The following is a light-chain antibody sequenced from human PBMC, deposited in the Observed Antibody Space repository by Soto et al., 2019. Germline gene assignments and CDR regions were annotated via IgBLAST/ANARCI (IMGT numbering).Light chain of an antibody. Sequence: SYELTQSPSVSVAPGQTARITCGGTNIGSKSVHWYQPKPGQAPVVVVYDDSDRPSGIPERFSGSNSGSTATLTISRVEAGDEADYYCQVWDNDSDHRVFGGGTKLTVL. V-gene: IGLV3-21*02. J-gene: IGLJ3*02. CDR1: NIGSKS. CDR3: QVWDNDSDHRV. CDR2: DDS.